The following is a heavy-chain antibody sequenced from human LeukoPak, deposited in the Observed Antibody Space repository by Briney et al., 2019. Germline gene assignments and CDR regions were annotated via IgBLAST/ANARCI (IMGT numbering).Heavy chain of an antibody. CDR1: GFTFSSYE. V-gene: IGHV3-48*03. CDR2: ISSSSGTI. Sequence: GSLRLSCAASGFTFSSYEMNWVRQVPGKGLEWISYISSSSGTIHYADSVKGRFTISRDNGRNSLYLQMNSLRVDDTAVYYCTRDATPQYSSGWVFFDYWGQGTLVTVSS. D-gene: IGHD6-19*01. CDR3: TRDATPQYSSGWVFFDY. J-gene: IGHJ4*02.